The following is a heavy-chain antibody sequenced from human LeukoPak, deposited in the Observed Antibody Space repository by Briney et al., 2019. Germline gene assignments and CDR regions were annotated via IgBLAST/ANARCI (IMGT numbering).Heavy chain of an antibody. V-gene: IGHV5-51*01. CDR3: ARRLRGTADAFDI. Sequence: GESLKISCEGSGCRFTNYWIGWGRRMAGKGVEWMGIIYSGDSDTSYAPSFEGEVTISVDKSISTAYLQWSSLKASDTAMYYCARRLRGTADAFDIWGQGTMVTVS. CDR1: GCRFTNYW. D-gene: IGHD3-16*01. J-gene: IGHJ3*02. CDR2: IYSGDSDT.